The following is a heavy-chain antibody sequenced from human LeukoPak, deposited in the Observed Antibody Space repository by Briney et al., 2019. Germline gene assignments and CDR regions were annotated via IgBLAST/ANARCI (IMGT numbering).Heavy chain of an antibody. V-gene: IGHV4-31*03. CDR1: GGSISSGGYY. CDR3: ARTYSSSWQFDF. Sequence: SETLSLTCTVSGGSISSGGYYWSWICQHPGKGLEWIGYIYYSGSTYYNPSLKSRVTISVDTSKNQFSLKLSSVTAADTAVYYCARTYSSSWQFDFWGQGTLVTVSS. CDR2: IYYSGST. D-gene: IGHD6-13*01. J-gene: IGHJ4*02.